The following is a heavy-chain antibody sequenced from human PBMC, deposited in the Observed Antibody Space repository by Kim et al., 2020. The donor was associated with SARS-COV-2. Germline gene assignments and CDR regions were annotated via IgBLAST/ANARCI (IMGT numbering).Heavy chain of an antibody. D-gene: IGHD3-16*02. CDR3: EGSYHYYYYYMDV. V-gene: IGHV3-43*02. Sequence: GGSLRLSCAASGFTFDDYAMHWVRQAPGKGLEWVSLISGDGGSTYYADSVKGRFTISRDNSKNSLYLQMNSLRTEDTALYYCEGSYHYYYYYMDVWGKGTTVTVSS. CDR2: ISGDGGST. CDR1: GFTFDDYA. J-gene: IGHJ6*03.